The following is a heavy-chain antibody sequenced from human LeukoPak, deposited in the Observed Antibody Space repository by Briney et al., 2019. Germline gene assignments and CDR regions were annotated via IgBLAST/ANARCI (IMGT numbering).Heavy chain of an antibody. CDR2: ISGSGGST. Sequence: PGGSLRLSCAASGFTFSSYAMSWVRQAPGKGLEWVSAISGSGGSTYYADSVKGRFTISRDNSKNTLYLQMNSLRAEDTAVYYCAKDLSYLRGYYGMDVWGQGTTVTVSS. CDR1: GFTFSSYA. D-gene: IGHD5/OR15-5a*01. V-gene: IGHV3-23*01. CDR3: AKDLSYLRGYYGMDV. J-gene: IGHJ6*02.